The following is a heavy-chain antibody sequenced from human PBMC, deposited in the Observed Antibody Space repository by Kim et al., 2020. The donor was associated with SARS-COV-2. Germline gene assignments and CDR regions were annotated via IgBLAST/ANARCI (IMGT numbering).Heavy chain of an antibody. CDR3: ARGGNNCSSTSCHFDY. J-gene: IGHJ4*02. D-gene: IGHD2-2*01. V-gene: IGHV4-34*01. Sequence: SLKSRVTISVDTSKNQFSLKLSSVTAADTAVYYCARGGNNCSSTSCHFDYWGQGTLVTVSS.